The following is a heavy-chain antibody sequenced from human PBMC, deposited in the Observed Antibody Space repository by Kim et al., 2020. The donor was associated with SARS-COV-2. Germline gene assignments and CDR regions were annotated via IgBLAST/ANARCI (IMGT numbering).Heavy chain of an antibody. J-gene: IGHJ6*02. D-gene: IGHD5-18*01. V-gene: IGHV3-11*01. CDR1: GFTFSDYY. CDR3: ARDEREWIQLWFWRYGMGV. CDR2: ISSSGSTI. Sequence: GGSLRLSCAASGFTFSDYYMSWIRQAPGKGLEWVSYISSSGSTIYYADSVKGRFTISRDNAKNSLYLQMNSLRAEDTAVYYCARDEREWIQLWFWRYGMGVWGQGTTVTVSS.